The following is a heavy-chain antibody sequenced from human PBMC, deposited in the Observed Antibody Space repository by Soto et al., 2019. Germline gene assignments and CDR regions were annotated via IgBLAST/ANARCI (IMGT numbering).Heavy chain of an antibody. V-gene: IGHV4-4*02. D-gene: IGHD2-2*01. CDR2: IYHSGST. Sequence: QVQLQESGPGLVKPSGTLSLTCAVSGGSISSSNWWSWVRQPPGKGLEWIGEIYHSGSTNYNPSLASRVPISVDKSKNQFSLQLSSVTAADTALYYCARDPPLPAAMVDWGQGTLVTVSS. CDR1: GGSISSSNW. J-gene: IGHJ4*02. CDR3: ARDPPLPAAMVD.